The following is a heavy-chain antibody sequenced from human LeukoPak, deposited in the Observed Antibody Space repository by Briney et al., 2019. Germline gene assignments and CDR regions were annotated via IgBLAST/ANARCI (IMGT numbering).Heavy chain of an antibody. J-gene: IGHJ4*02. CDR2: IYYSGTT. Sequence: SETLSLTCTVSGGSISSYYWSWIRQPPGKGLEWVGYIYYSGTTNYNPSLKSRVTISVDTSNNQFSLKLSSVTAADTAVYYCARLEKATFDYWGQGTLVTVSS. CDR1: GGSISSYY. D-gene: IGHD5-24*01. V-gene: IGHV4-59*01. CDR3: ARLEKATFDY.